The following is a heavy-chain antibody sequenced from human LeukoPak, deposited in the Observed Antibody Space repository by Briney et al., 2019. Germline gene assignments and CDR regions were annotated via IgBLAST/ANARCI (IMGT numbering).Heavy chain of an antibody. V-gene: IGHV3-7*01. CDR3: ARVPRGYSYGFFDY. CDR1: GFTFSSYW. D-gene: IGHD5-18*01. CDR2: IKQDGSEK. Sequence: PGGSLRLSCAASGFTFSSYWMSWVRQAQGKGLEWVANIKQDGSEKYYVDSVKGRFTISRDNAKNSLYLQMNSLRAEDTAVYYCARVPRGYSYGFFDYWGQGTLVTVSS. J-gene: IGHJ4*02.